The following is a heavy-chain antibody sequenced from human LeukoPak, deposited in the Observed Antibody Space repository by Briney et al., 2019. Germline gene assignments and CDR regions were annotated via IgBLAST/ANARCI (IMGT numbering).Heavy chain of an antibody. CDR3: AKVSGSGWHFDH. CDR1: GFTFSNYE. D-gene: IGHD6-19*01. J-gene: IGHJ4*02. Sequence: GGSLRLSCAASGFTFSNYEMNWVGQAPGKGLEWVSFISSSGILIYYADSVKGRFTISRDNGKNSLFLRMDSLRVEDTAVYYCAKVSGSGWHFDHWGQGTLVTVSS. V-gene: IGHV3-48*03. CDR2: ISSSGILI.